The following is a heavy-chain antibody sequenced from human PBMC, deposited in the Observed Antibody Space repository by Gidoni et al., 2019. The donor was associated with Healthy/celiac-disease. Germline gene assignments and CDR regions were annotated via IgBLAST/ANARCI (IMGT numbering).Heavy chain of an antibody. J-gene: IGHJ1*01. D-gene: IGHD4-17*01. CDR1: GGSISSGGYS. CDR2: IYHSGST. V-gene: IGHV4-30-2*01. Sequence: QLQLQESVSGLVKPSQTLSLTCAVPGGSISSGGYSWSWIRQPPGKGLEWIGYIYHSGSTYYNPSLKSRVTISVDRSKNQFSLKLSSVTAADTAVYYCASSTVTSAAYFQHWGQGTLVTVSS. CDR3: ASSTVTSAAYFQH.